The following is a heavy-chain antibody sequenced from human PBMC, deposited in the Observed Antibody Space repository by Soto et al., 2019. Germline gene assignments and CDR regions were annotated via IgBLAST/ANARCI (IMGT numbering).Heavy chain of an antibody. D-gene: IGHD5-12*01. Sequence: PGGSLRLSCAASGFTFSSFGIHWVRQAPGKGLERVAVISYDGIDKNYADSVKGRFTISRENSKNMVYLQMNSLRAEDTAVYYCAKDLREMATIRPDYWGQGILVTAPQ. CDR1: GFTFSSFG. CDR2: ISYDGIDK. J-gene: IGHJ4*02. CDR3: AKDLREMATIRPDY. V-gene: IGHV3-30*18.